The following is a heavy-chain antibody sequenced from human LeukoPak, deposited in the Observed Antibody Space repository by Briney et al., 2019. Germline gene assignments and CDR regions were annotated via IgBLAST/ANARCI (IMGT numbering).Heavy chain of an antibody. CDR1: ADSISSSSHH. V-gene: IGHV3-53*01. CDR3: ARGVFIGRDYYDSSVAFDI. D-gene: IGHD3-22*01. Sequence: PSETLSLTCTVSADSISSSSHHWGWVRQAPGKGLEWVSVIYSGGSTYYADSVKGRFTISRDNSKNTLYLQMNSLRAEDTAVYYCARGVFIGRDYYDSSVAFDIWGQGTMVTVSS. J-gene: IGHJ3*02. CDR2: IYSGGST.